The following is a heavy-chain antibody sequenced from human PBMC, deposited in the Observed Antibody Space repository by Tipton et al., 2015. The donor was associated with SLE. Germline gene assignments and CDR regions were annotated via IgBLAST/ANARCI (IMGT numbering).Heavy chain of an antibody. CDR1: RYSISGGYY. Sequence: TLSLTCTVSRYSISGGYYWGWIRQPPGKGLEWIGCLHHSGRSYYSPSLKSRVTISVDTSKNQFSLKLSSVTAADTAVYYCARLVSWPYYFDYWGQGTLVTVSS. V-gene: IGHV4-38-2*02. J-gene: IGHJ4*02. D-gene: IGHD6-13*01. CDR2: LHHSGRS. CDR3: ARLVSWPYYFDY.